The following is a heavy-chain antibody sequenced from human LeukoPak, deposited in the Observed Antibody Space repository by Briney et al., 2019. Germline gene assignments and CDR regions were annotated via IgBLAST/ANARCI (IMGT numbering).Heavy chain of an antibody. CDR1: GFTFSSYA. CDR2: ISYDGSNK. V-gene: IGHV3-30-3*01. D-gene: IGHD3-3*01. CDR3: ARDFYDFWSGYCGY. Sequence: GGSLRLSCAASGFTFSSYAMHWVRQAPGKGLEWVAVISYDGSNKYYADSVKGRFTISRDNSKNTLYLQMNSLRAEDTAVYYCARDFYDFWSGYCGYWGQGTLVTVSS. J-gene: IGHJ4*02.